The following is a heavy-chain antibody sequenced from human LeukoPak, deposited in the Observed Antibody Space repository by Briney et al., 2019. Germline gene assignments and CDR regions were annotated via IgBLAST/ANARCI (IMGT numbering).Heavy chain of an antibody. J-gene: IGHJ6*03. CDR3: ARASTTHDFWSGYATYYYYYMDV. D-gene: IGHD3-3*01. Sequence: ASVKVSCKASGYTFTGYYMHWVRQAPGQGLEWMGRINPNSGGTNYAQKFQGRVTMTRDTSISTAYMELSRLRSDDTAVYYCARASTTHDFWSGYATYYYYYMDVWGKGTTVTVSS. V-gene: IGHV1-2*06. CDR2: INPNSGGT. CDR1: GYTFTGYY.